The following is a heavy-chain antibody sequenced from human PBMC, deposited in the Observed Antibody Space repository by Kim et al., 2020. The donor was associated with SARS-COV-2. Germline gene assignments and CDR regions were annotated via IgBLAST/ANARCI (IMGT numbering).Heavy chain of an antibody. CDR2: ISYDGSEK. CDR3: ASEGDASSWFRFQR. Sequence: GGSLRLSCAPSGFTFSSYKMLWVRQAPGKGLEWVAAISYDGSEKYYADSVKGRFIISRDNSMNMLYLQTNSLRVEDTAMYYCASEGDASSWFRFQRWGQGTLVTVSS. CDR1: GFTFSSYK. J-gene: IGHJ1*01. V-gene: IGHV3-30*04. D-gene: IGHD6-13*01.